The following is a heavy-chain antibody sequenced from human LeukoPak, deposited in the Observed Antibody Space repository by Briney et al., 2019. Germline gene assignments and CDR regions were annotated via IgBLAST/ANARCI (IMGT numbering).Heavy chain of an antibody. V-gene: IGHV4-38-2*02. J-gene: IGHJ6*03. CDR2: IYHSGST. CDR3: ARDRYCSGGSCSLGYYYYYMDV. CDR1: GYSISSGYY. D-gene: IGHD2-15*01. Sequence: SETLSLTCTVSGYSISSGYYWGWIRKPPGKGLEWIGNIYHSGSTYYNPSLKSRITISLDTSKNQFSLNLSSVTAADTAVYYCARDRYCSGGSCSLGYYYYYMDVWGKGTTVTISS.